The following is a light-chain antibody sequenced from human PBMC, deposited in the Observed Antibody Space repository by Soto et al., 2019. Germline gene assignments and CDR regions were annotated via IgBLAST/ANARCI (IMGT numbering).Light chain of an antibody. J-gene: IGLJ3*02. CDR2: DVS. CDR3: CSYAGSWV. CDR1: SSDVGGYNY. Sequence: QSALTQPRSVSGSPGQSVTISCTGTSSDVGGYNYVSWYQQHPGKAPKLMIYDVSKRPSGVPDRSSGSKSGNTASLTISGLQAEDEADYYRCSYAGSWVFGGGTKLTVL. V-gene: IGLV2-11*01.